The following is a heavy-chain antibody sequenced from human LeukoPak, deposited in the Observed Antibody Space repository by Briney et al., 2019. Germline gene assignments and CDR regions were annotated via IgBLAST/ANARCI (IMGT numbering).Heavy chain of an antibody. Sequence: SETLSLTCAVSGGSISSNSYYWGWIRQPPGKGLEWIGSTYYSGSTYYNPSLNSRVTISVDTSKYQFSLKLSSVTAADKAVYYCARTRYYYNSRSYGAPYYFDYWGQGTLVTVSS. CDR1: GGSISSNSYY. CDR2: TYYSGST. J-gene: IGHJ4*02. D-gene: IGHD3-10*01. CDR3: ARTRYYYNSRSYGAPYYFDY. V-gene: IGHV4-39*01.